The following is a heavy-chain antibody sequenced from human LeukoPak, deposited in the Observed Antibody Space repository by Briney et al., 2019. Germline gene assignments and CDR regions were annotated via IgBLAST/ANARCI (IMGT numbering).Heavy chain of an antibody. CDR1: GFTFSSYA. Sequence: PGGSLRLSCAASGFTFSSYAMSWVRQAPSKELEWVSGISGSGGSTYYADSVKGRFTISRDNSKNTLYLQMNSLRAEDTAVYYCANGYCTNGVCYTFVLGYWGQGTLVTASS. CDR2: ISGSGGST. CDR3: ANGYCTNGVCYTFVLGY. D-gene: IGHD2-8*01. J-gene: IGHJ4*02. V-gene: IGHV3-23*01.